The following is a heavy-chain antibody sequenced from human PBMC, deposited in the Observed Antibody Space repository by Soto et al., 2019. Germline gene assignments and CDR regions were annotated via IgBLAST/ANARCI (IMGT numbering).Heavy chain of an antibody. CDR3: ARGDATKIVVTTYYGMDV. CDR2: IIPVFGTP. CDR1: GGSLSNYG. V-gene: IGHV1-69*12. J-gene: IGHJ6*02. D-gene: IGHD3-22*01. Sequence: QVQLVQSGAKVKKPGSSVKVSCKASGGSLSNYGISWVRQAPGQGLEWMGAIIPVFGTPNYAQKFQDRVTITADESTTTVYMEVRSLTSEDTAVYYCARGDATKIVVTTYYGMDVWGQGTTVTVSS.